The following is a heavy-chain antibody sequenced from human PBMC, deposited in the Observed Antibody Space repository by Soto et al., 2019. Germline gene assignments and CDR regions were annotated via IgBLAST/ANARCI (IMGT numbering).Heavy chain of an antibody. CDR2: ISAYNGNT. J-gene: IGHJ6*02. CDR1: GYTFTSYG. D-gene: IGHD3-10*01. V-gene: IGHV1-18*01. Sequence: QVQLVQSGAEVKKPGASVKVSCKASGYTFTSYGISWVRQAPGQGLEWMGWISAYNGNTNYAQKLQGRVTMTTDTSTXTXYXXLRSLRSDDTAVYYCASNYLYSYGSGNTNYYGMDVWGQGTTVTVSS. CDR3: ASNYLYSYGSGNTNYYGMDV.